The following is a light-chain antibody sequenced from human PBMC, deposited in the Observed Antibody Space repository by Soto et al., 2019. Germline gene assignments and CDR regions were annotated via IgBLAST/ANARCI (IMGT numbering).Light chain of an antibody. J-gene: IGKJ1*01. CDR2: AAS. Sequence: DIQLTQSPSFLSASVGDRVTITCRASQGISSYLAWYQQKPGKAPELLIYAASTLQSGVPSRFSGTGSGTEFTLTISSLQPEDFATYYCQQLNSYLWTFGQGTKVEIK. CDR3: QQLNSYLWT. V-gene: IGKV1-9*01. CDR1: QGISSY.